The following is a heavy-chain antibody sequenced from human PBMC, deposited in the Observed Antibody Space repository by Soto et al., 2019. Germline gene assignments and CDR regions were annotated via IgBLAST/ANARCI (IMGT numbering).Heavy chain of an antibody. J-gene: IGHJ4*02. CDR2: INHSGST. V-gene: IGHV4-34*01. CDR3: ASRLKAVRRWELSTYYFSY. Sequence: PSETLSLTCAVYGGSFSGYYWSWIRQPPGKGLEWIGEINHSGSTNYNPSLKSRVTISVDTSKNQFSLKLSSVTAADTAVYYCASRLKAVRRWELSTYYFSYWGQGTLVTVSS. CDR1: GGSFSGYY. D-gene: IGHD1-26*01.